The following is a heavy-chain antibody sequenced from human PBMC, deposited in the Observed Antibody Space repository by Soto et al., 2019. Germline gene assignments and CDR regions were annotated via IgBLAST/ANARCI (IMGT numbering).Heavy chain of an antibody. CDR3: ARRADYYCYFEN. D-gene: IGHD3-10*01. V-gene: IGHV4-4*08. Sequence: QVQLQASGPGLVKPSETLALTCSVAGGSINRSFWSWLRQSPGKGLEWIGYIYSSGSTSYNPSLMSRFTMSVDASNNQFYLNLRSLTAADTAVYYCARRADYYCYFENWGQGTLVTVSA. CDR2: IYSSGST. J-gene: IGHJ4*02. CDR1: GGSINRSF.